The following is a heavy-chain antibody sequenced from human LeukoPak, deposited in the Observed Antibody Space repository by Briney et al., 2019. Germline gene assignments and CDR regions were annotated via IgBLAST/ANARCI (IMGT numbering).Heavy chain of an antibody. CDR1: GYTFTSYY. CDR2: INPSGGST. D-gene: IGHD6-19*01. V-gene: IGHV1-46*01. J-gene: IGHJ4*02. Sequence: ASVKVSCKASGYTFTSYYMHWVRQAPGQGLEWMGIINPSGGSTSYAQKFQGRVTMTRDMSTSTVYMELSSLRSEDTAMYYCGTTSVAGNGFDYWGQGTLVTVSS. CDR3: GTTSVAGNGFDY.